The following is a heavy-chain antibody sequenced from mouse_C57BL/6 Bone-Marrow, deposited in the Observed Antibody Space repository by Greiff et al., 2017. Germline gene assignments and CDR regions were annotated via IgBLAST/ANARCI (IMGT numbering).Heavy chain of an antibody. CDR3: ARKGGLRHYAMDY. CDR1: GYTFTSYW. D-gene: IGHD2-4*01. CDR2: IHPNSGST. V-gene: IGHV1-64*01. Sequence: QVQLQQPGAELVKPGASVKLSCKASGYTFTSYWLHWVKQRPGQGLEWIGMIHPNSGSTNYNEKFKSKATLTVDKSSSTAYMQLSSLTSEDSAVDYCARKGGLRHYAMDYWGQGTSVTVSS. J-gene: IGHJ4*01.